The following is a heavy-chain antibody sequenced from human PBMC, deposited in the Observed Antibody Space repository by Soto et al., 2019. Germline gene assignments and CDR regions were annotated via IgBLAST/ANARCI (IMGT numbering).Heavy chain of an antibody. CDR1: GGSISSSSYY. Sequence: SETLSLTCTVSGGSISSSSYYWGWIRQPPGKGLEWIGSIYYSGSTYYNPSLKSRVTISVDTSKNQFSLKLSSVTAADTAVYYWASFLGLGHDSGDYVTKYHWFDPWGQGTLVTVSS. CDR2: IYYSGST. V-gene: IGHV4-39*01. J-gene: IGHJ5*02. D-gene: IGHD4-17*01. CDR3: ASFLGLGHDSGDYVTKYHWFDP.